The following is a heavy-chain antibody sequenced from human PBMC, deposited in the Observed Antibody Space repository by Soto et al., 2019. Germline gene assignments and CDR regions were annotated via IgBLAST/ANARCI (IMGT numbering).Heavy chain of an antibody. CDR1: GGSISSGDYY. J-gene: IGHJ5*02. D-gene: IGHD6-19*01. Sequence: QVQLQESGPGLVKPSQTLSLTCTVSGGSISSGDYYWTWIRQPPGKGLEWIGNIYYSGSTYYNPSLKTRVTMSVDTSKNQCSLKVNFVTAADTAVYYCARVTGGWAGWFDPWGQGTLVSVSS. CDR2: IYYSGST. V-gene: IGHV4-30-4*01. CDR3: ARVTGGWAGWFDP.